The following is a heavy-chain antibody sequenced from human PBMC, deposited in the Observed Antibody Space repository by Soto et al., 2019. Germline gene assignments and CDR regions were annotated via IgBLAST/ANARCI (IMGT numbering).Heavy chain of an antibody. CDR3: ALSTPDGILTGYPFEY. CDR2: IYWDDDK. Sequence: QITLKESGPTLVRPTQTLTLTCTFSGLSLSSSGVGVGWIRQPPGKPLQWLALIYWDDDKRYSPSLKSRLTINKDTSNNQVVLTMTKMDPVDTATYYCALSTPDGILTGYPFEYWGQGTLVTVSS. CDR1: GLSLSSSGVG. V-gene: IGHV2-5*02. J-gene: IGHJ4*02. D-gene: IGHD3-9*01.